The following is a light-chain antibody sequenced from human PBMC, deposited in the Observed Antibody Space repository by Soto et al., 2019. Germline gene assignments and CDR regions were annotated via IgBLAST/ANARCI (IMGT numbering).Light chain of an antibody. V-gene: IGKV3-20*01. CDR3: HNYVAPWRPGSSPLH. Sequence: ENVLTQSPGTLSLSPGERATLSCRASQSVSSNYLAWYQQKPGQAPRLLIYGASSRATGIPDRFSGSGSGTGFTHMISRMKPEDFAVYYCHNYVAPWRPGSSPLHFGGGTKGEIK. CDR1: QSVSSNY. CDR2: GAS. J-gene: IGKJ4*01.